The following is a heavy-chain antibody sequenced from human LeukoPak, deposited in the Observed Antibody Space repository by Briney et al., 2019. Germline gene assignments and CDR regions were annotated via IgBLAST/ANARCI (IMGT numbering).Heavy chain of an antibody. CDR3: AREGSAYYYGSAEFDP. J-gene: IGHJ5*02. V-gene: IGHV4-4*07. Sequence: PSETLSLTCTVSGGSISSYYWSWIRQPAVKGLEWIGRIYTSGSTNYNPSLKSRVTMSVDTSKNQFSLKLSSVTAADTAVYYCAREGSAYYYGSAEFDPWGQGTLVTVSS. CDR2: IYTSGST. D-gene: IGHD3-10*01. CDR1: GGSISSYY.